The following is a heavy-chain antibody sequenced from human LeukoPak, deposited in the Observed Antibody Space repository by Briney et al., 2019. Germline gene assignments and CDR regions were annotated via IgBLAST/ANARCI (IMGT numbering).Heavy chain of an antibody. V-gene: IGHV4-59*11. J-gene: IGHJ4*02. Sequence: PSETLSLTCIVSGDSITNHYWSLIRRPPGKGLEWIGYIYYNGIINYNPSLKSRVTISVDTSRNQFSMKLNSVTAADTAVYYCAGSGGLANTGAVFDYWGQGTLVPVTS. D-gene: IGHD3-10*01. CDR2: IYYNGII. CDR1: GDSITNHY. CDR3: AGSGGLANTGAVFDY.